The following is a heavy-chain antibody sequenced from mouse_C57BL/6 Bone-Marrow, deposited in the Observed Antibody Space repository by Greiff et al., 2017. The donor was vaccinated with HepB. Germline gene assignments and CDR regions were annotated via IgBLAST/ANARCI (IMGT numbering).Heavy chain of an antibody. CDR1: GYTFTSYW. Sequence: QVQLKQPGAELVKPGASVKLSCKASGYTFTSYWMHWVKQRPGRGLEWIGRIDPNSGGTKYNEKFKTKATLTVDKPSRTAYMQLSSLTAEDSAVYYCARSRVNWDYFDYWGQGTTLTVSS. CDR3: ARSRVNWDYFDY. D-gene: IGHD4-1*01. V-gene: IGHV1-72*01. CDR2: IDPNSGGT. J-gene: IGHJ2*01.